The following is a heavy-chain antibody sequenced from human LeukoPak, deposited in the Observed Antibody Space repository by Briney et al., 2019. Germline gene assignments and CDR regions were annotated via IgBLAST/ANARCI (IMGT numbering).Heavy chain of an antibody. CDR1: GGSISSSSYY. V-gene: IGHV4-39*07. D-gene: IGHD6-13*01. Sequence: SETLSLTCTVSGGSISSSSYYWGWIRQPPGKGLEWIGSIYYSGSTYYNPSLKSRVTISVDTSKNQFSLKLSSVTAADTAGYXXXRLQQLAFYFDYWGQGTLVTVSS. CDR2: IYYSGST. J-gene: IGHJ4*02. CDR3: XRLQQLAFYFDY.